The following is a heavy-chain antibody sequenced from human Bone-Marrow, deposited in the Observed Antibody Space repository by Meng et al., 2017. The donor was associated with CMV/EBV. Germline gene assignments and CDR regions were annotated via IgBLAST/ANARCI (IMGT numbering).Heavy chain of an antibody. V-gene: IGHV3-21*06. Sequence: GESLKISCAASGFTFTTYAMNWVRQAPGKGLEWVSSINTDSTYTSYTDSVKGRFTISRDDAKNSLYLQMNSLRAEDTAVYYCARESIAAAGVLDYWGQGTLVTGSS. CDR1: GFTFTTYA. J-gene: IGHJ4*02. CDR3: ARESIAAAGVLDY. CDR2: INTDSTYT. D-gene: IGHD6-13*01.